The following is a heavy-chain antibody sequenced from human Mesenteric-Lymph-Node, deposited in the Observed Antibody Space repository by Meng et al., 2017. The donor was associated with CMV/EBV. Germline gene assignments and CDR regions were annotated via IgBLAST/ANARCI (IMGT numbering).Heavy chain of an antibody. CDR3: VRIGHGFSFGGGLDA. Sequence: GGSLRLSCAASGFAFSDYSMHWVRQVPGEGLQGVAVMSHDASVIYYADSVKGRFTISKDNSRNTLVLQMNSLRPEDTALYYCVRIGHGFSFGGGLDAWGQGTTVTVSS. CDR2: MSHDASVI. D-gene: IGHD5-18*01. J-gene: IGHJ6*02. CDR1: GFAFSDYS. V-gene: IGHV3-30-3*01.